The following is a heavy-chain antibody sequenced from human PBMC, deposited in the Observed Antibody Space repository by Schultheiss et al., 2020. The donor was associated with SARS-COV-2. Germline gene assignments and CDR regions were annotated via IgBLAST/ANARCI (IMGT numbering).Heavy chain of an antibody. Sequence: GGSLRLSCSASGFTFSSYAMYWVRQAPGKGLEYVSAISNNGGSIYYADSVKGRFTISRDNSKNTLYLQMNSLRAEDTAVYYCARDHDIVVVPAAIGGWFDPWGQGTLVTVSS. V-gene: IGHV3-64*04. CDR3: ARDHDIVVVPAAIGGWFDP. J-gene: IGHJ5*02. CDR1: GFTFSSYA. D-gene: IGHD2-2*02. CDR2: ISNNGGSI.